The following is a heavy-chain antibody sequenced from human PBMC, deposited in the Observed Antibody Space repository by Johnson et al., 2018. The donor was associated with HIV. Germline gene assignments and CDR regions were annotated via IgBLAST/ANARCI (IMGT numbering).Heavy chain of an antibody. V-gene: IGHV3-30*03. D-gene: IGHD2-15*01. Sequence: QVQLVESGGGLVQPGTSLRLSCVASGFTFDDYGMSWVRQVPGKGLEWVAVISYDGSNRNYADSVKGRFTISRDNSKNTLYLQMNSLRAEDTAVYFCAREGPYWAFDIWGQGTMVTVSS. CDR1: GFTFDDYG. J-gene: IGHJ3*02. CDR2: ISYDGSNR. CDR3: AREGPYWAFDI.